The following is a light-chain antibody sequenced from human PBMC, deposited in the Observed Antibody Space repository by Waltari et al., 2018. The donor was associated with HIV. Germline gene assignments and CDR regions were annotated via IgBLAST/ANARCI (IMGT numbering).Light chain of an antibody. CDR1: HSLLYSSNSKTY. CDR2: WAS. Sequence: DFVLTRSTDSLALSVGERATLNCKSSHSLLYSSNSKTYLAWYQQRPGRRPKPLLYWASTREFGVPDRFRGSGSDTDFTLTITDFQAEDVSVYYCQQFYSVPYTFGPGTKLEIK. J-gene: IGKJ2*01. V-gene: IGKV4-1*01. CDR3: QQFYSVPYT.